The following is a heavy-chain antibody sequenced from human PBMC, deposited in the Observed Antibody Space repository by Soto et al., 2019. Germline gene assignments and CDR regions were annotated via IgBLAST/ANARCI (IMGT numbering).Heavy chain of an antibody. J-gene: IGHJ2*01. V-gene: IGHV4-34*01. Sequence: QVHLQQWGAGLLKPSETLSLTCAVYGGSFSGYYWSWIRQPPGKGLEWIGEINNGGSSNYNPSLKSRGSMSVGTSNNQFSLKLTSVTAADTAVYYCARGRGDGYNKNWYFDLWGRGTLVTVSS. CDR2: INNGGSS. D-gene: IGHD3-10*01. CDR1: GGSFSGYY. CDR3: ARGRGDGYNKNWYFDL.